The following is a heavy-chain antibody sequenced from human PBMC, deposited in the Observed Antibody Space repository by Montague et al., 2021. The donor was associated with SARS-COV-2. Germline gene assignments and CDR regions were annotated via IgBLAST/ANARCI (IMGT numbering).Heavy chain of an antibody. CDR2: ISGSGGST. D-gene: IGHD3-10*01. Sequence: SLRLSCAASGFTFSSYAMNWVRQAPGKGLEWVSAISGSGGSTYYADSVKGRFTISRDNSKNTLYLQMNSLRAEDTAVYYCAKGRRLLLFGELPDFFDFWGQGTLVTVSS. V-gene: IGHV3-23*01. J-gene: IGHJ4*02. CDR3: AKGRRLLLFGELPDFFDF. CDR1: GFTFSSYA.